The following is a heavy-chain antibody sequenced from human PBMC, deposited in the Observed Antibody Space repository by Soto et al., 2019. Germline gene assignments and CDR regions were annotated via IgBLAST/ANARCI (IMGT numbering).Heavy chain of an antibody. Sequence: ASVKVSCKASGYTFTDYYMHWDRQAPGQGLEWMGIINPSGGSTSYAQKFQGRVTMTRDTSTSTVYMELSSLRSEDTAVYYCARAEPSTRCGGSCYCSTYDYCGQRNLVTVSS. CDR3: ARAEPSTRCGGSCYCSTYDY. D-gene: IGHD2-15*01. CDR2: INPSGGST. CDR1: GYTFTDYY. V-gene: IGHV1-46*03. J-gene: IGHJ4*02.